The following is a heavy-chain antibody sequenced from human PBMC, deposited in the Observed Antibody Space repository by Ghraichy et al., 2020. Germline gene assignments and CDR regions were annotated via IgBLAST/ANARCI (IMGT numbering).Heavy chain of an antibody. Sequence: SGPTLVKPTQTLTLTCTFSGFSLSTSGVGVGWIRQPPGKALEWLALIYWNDDKRYSPSLKSRLTITKDTSKNQVVLTMTNMDPVDTATYYCAHREQWLVGFLRLHDAFDIWGQGTMVTVSS. V-gene: IGHV2-5*01. J-gene: IGHJ3*02. CDR1: GFSLSTSGVG. D-gene: IGHD6-19*01. CDR3: AHREQWLVGFLRLHDAFDI. CDR2: IYWNDDK.